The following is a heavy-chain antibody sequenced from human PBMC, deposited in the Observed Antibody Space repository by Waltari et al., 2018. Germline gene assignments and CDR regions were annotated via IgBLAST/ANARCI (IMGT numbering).Heavy chain of an antibody. J-gene: IGHJ6*02. CDR1: GFIFSDHY. D-gene: IGHD4-17*01. CDR3: ARSETTRTTNGYSYYGMDV. Sequence: EVQLVESGGGLVQPGGSRRLSCVVSGFIFSDHYMDWVRQAPGQGLEWVGRSRNKANRYSTEYAASVKGRITISRDDSENSLYLQMNSLRTDDTAVYYCARSETTRTTNGYSYYGMDVWGQGTTVTVSS. CDR2: SRNKANRYST. V-gene: IGHV3-72*01.